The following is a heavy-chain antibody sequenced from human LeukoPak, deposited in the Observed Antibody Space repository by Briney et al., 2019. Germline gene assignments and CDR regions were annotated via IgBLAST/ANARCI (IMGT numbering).Heavy chain of an antibody. CDR3: ARLTPVLEVDY. D-gene: IGHD1-14*01. V-gene: IGHV4-39*01. J-gene: IGHJ4*02. Sequence: ASETLSLTCTVSGGSISSSSYYWGWIRQPPGKGLEWIGSIYYSGSTYYKPSLKSRVTISVDTSKKQISLKLPSVTAADTAVYYCARLTPVLEVDYWGQGTLVTVSS. CDR1: GGSISSSSYY. CDR2: IYYSGST.